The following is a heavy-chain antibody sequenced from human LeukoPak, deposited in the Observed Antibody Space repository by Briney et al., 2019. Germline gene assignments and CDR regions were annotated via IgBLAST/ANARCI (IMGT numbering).Heavy chain of an antibody. Sequence: ASVKVSCKASGYTFTGYYMHWVRQAPGQGLEWMGWINPNSGGTNYAQKFQGWVTMTRDTSISTAYMELSRLRSEDTAVYYCGRVNAYFYGSGVSRAFHMWGQGTMVTVSS. D-gene: IGHD3-10*01. CDR1: GYTFTGYY. V-gene: IGHV1-2*04. CDR2: INPNSGGT. CDR3: GRVNAYFYGSGVSRAFHM. J-gene: IGHJ3*02.